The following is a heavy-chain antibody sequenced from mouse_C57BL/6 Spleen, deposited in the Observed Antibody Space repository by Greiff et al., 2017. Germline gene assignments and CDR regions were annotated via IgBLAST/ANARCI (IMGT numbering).Heavy chain of an antibody. CDR1: GYAFSSSW. CDR3: ATPYYSNYGGFAY. V-gene: IGHV1-82*01. J-gene: IGHJ3*01. Sequence: VQVVVSGPELVKPGASVKISCKASGYAFSSSWLNWVKQRPGKGLVWIGRIYPGDGDTNYNGKFKGKATLTADKSSSTAYMQLSSLTSEDSAVYFCATPYYSNYGGFAYWGQGTLVTVSA. CDR2: IYPGDGDT. D-gene: IGHD2-5*01.